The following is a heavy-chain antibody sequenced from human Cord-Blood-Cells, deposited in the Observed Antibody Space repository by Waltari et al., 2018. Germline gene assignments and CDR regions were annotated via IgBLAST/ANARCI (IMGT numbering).Heavy chain of an antibody. D-gene: IGHD5-18*01. Sequence: QVQLVQSGAEVKKPGSSVKVSCKASGGTFSSYAISWVRQAPGQGLEWMGGIIPILGTANYAHKFQGRVTITADESTSTAYMELSSLRSEDTAVYYCARWTTAMVTYFDYWGQGTLVTVSS. CDR3: ARWTTAMVTYFDY. J-gene: IGHJ4*02. CDR2: IIPILGTA. V-gene: IGHV1-69*01. CDR1: GGTFSSYA.